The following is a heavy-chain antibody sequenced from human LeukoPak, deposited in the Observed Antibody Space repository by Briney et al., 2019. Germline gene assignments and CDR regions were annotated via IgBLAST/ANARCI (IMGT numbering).Heavy chain of an antibody. D-gene: IGHD3-22*01. Sequence: GGSLRLSCAASGFTFSSYGMHWVRQAPGKGLEWVAVISYDGSNKYYADSVKGRFTISRDNSKNTLYLQMNSLRAEDTAVYYCAKDQFYYYDSSGYYYYFDYWGQGTLVTVSS. CDR3: AKDQFYYYDSSGYYYYFDY. CDR1: GFTFSSYG. J-gene: IGHJ4*02. CDR2: ISYDGSNK. V-gene: IGHV3-30*18.